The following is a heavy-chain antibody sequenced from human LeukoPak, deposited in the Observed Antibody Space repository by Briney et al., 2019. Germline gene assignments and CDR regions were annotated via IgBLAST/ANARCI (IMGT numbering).Heavy chain of an antibody. Sequence: PSETLSLTCAVYGGSFSAFYWSWIRQPPGKGLEWIGEINHSGSTNYNPSLKSRVTISVDTSKNQFSLKLNSVTAADTAVYYCARGLAAGEFDYWGQGTLVTVSS. V-gene: IGHV4-34*01. D-gene: IGHD1-1*01. CDR1: GGSFSAFY. J-gene: IGHJ4*02. CDR3: ARGLAAGEFDY. CDR2: INHSGST.